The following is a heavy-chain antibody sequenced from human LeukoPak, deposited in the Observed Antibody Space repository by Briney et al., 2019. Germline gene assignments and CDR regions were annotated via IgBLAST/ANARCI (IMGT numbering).Heavy chain of an antibody. CDR1: GFTLSNFA. CDR3: ARGGSYPLDY. CDR2: ISANGGET. Sequence: GGSLRLSCAASGFTLSNFAMGWVRQAPGKGLQWVSLISANGGETYYADSVKGRFTISTDNSKNTLYLQMNSLRAEDTAVYYCARGGSYPLDYWGQGTLVTVSS. V-gene: IGHV3-23*01. J-gene: IGHJ4*02. D-gene: IGHD1-26*01.